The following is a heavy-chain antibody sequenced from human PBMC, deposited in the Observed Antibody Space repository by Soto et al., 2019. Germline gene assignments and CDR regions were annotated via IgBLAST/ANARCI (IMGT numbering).Heavy chain of an antibody. CDR3: ARHPLLEWLPRDKYYYMDV. V-gene: IGHV4-39*01. CDR1: GGSISSSSYY. J-gene: IGHJ6*03. Sequence: SETLSLTCTVSGGSISSSSYYWGWIRQPPGKGLEWIGSIYYSGSTYYNPSLKSRVTISVDPSKNQFSLKLSSVTAADTAVYYCARHPLLEWLPRDKYYYMDVWGKGTTVTVSS. D-gene: IGHD3-3*01. CDR2: IYYSGST.